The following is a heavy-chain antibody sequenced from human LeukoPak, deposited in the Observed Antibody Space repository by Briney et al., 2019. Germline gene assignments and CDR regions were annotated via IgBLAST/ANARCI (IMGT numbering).Heavy chain of an antibody. V-gene: IGHV4-4*02. CDR2: IYHSGST. CDR3: ARDLITMVRGVIIGRWFDP. CDR1: GGSISSSNW. J-gene: IGHJ5*02. Sequence: PSETLSLTCAVSGGSISSSNWWSWVRQPPGKGLEWIGEIYHSGSTNYNPSLKSRVTISVDKSKNQFSLKLSSVTAADTAVYYCARDLITMVRGVIIGRWFDPWGQGTLVTVSS. D-gene: IGHD3-10*01.